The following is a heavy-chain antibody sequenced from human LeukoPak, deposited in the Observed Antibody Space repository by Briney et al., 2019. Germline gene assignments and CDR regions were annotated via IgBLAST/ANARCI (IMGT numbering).Heavy chain of an antibody. V-gene: IGHV3-21*01. Sequence: GGSLRLSCAASGFTFGTYGMNWVRQAPGKGLEWVSSISSSSSFLYYADSVKGRFTISRDNAKNSLYLQMNSLRAEDTAVYYCARDRDGYNNPGYWGQGTLVTVSS. J-gene: IGHJ4*02. CDR3: ARDRDGYNNPGY. CDR1: GFTFGTYG. CDR2: ISSSSSFL. D-gene: IGHD5-24*01.